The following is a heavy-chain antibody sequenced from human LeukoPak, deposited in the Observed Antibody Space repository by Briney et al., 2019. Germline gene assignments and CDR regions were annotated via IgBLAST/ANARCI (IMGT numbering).Heavy chain of an antibody. CDR1: GGSISSYY. D-gene: IGHD4-11*01. CDR2: IYYSGST. CDR3: ARGRNAPPFCYYYYMDV. Sequence: PSETLSLTCTVSGGSISSYYWSWIRQPPGKGLEWIGYIYYSGSTNYNPSLKSRVTISVDTSKNQFSLKLSSVTAADTAVYYCARGRNAPPFCYYYYMDVWGKGTTLTVSS. V-gene: IGHV4-59*01. J-gene: IGHJ6*03.